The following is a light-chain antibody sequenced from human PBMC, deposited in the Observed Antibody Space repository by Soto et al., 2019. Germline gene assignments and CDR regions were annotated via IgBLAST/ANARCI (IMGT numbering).Light chain of an antibody. CDR2: WAS. J-gene: IGKJ1*01. V-gene: IGKV4-1*01. CDR3: QQYHGTPRT. Sequence: EIVMTQSPDSLAVSLGERATINCKSSETILYTSNNKNFLAWYQQKAGQPPKLLIYWASTREMGVPDRFSGSGSGTEFTLTINTLQAEDVAVYYCQQYHGTPRTFGQGTKVEVK. CDR1: ETILYTSNNKNF.